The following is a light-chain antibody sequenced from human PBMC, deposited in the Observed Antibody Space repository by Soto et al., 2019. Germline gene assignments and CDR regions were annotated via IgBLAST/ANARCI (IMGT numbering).Light chain of an antibody. V-gene: IGKV3-11*01. Sequence: DIVMTQSPAILSVSAGVRSTLTCRASQSVSSKLAWYQEKPGQAPRLLIYDASNRATGIPARFSGSGSGTDVTLTISSLEPEDFAVYYCQQRSNWPPTFGQGTRLEIK. CDR3: QQRSNWPPT. CDR2: DAS. J-gene: IGKJ5*01. CDR1: QSVSSK.